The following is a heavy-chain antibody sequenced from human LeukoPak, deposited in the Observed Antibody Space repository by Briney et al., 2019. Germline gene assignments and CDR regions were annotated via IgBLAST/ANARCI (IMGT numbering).Heavy chain of an antibody. D-gene: IGHD6-19*01. CDR1: GFTFSSYA. Sequence: QPGGSLRLSCAASGFTFSSYAMSWVRQAPGKGLEWVSAISGSGGSTYYADSVEGRFTISRDNSKNTLYLQMNSLRAEDTAVYYCAATGIAVAGPYYFDYWGQGTLVTVSS. CDR3: AATGIAVAGPYYFDY. J-gene: IGHJ4*02. V-gene: IGHV3-23*01. CDR2: ISGSGGST.